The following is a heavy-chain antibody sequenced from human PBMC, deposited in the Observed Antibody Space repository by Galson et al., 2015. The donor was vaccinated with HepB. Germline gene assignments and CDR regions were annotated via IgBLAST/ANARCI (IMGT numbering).Heavy chain of an antibody. D-gene: IGHD3-10*01. Sequence: SLRPSCAASGFIFSSYWMHWVRQAPGKGLVWVSRINSDGSSTSYADSVKGRFTISRDNAKNTLYLQMNSLRAEDTAVYYCARDYYGSGTNWFDPWGQGSLVTVSS. J-gene: IGHJ5*02. CDR2: INSDGSST. CDR3: ARDYYGSGTNWFDP. CDR1: GFIFSSYW. V-gene: IGHV3-74*01.